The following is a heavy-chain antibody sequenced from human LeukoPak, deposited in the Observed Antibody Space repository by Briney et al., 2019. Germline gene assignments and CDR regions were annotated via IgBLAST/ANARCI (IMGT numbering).Heavy chain of an antibody. CDR2: IYAGGNT. V-gene: IGHV4-4*09. J-gene: IGHJ4*02. CDR1: GGSISSDY. Sequence: SETLSLICTVSGGSISSDYWSWTRQPPGQGLEWIGYIYAGGNTNYNPSLKSRVTISVGRTKNQFSLKLNSETAADTAVYYCARNSWTYSLDYWGQGILVTVSS. CDR3: ARNSWTYSLDY. D-gene: IGHD1-26*01.